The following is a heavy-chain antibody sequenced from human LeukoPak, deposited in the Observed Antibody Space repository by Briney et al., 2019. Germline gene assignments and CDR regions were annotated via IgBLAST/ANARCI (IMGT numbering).Heavy chain of an antibody. D-gene: IGHD3-10*01. J-gene: IGHJ3*02. CDR2: VYNSAST. V-gene: IGHV4-61*01. CDR3: ASRAKLYSGSGSPGDAFEI. CDR1: GGSISSGRYY. Sequence: PSQTLSLTCTVSGGSISSGRYYWSWIRQPPGRGVEWIGFVYNSASTNYNPSLKSRVTISVDTSKNKFSLKLTSVTAADTAVYFCASRAKLYSGSGSPGDAFEIWGQGTMVTVSS.